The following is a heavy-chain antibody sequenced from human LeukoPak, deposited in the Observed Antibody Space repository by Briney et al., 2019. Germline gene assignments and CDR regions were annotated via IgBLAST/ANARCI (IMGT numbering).Heavy chain of an antibody. J-gene: IGHJ4*02. D-gene: IGHD3-10*01. Sequence: PGGPLRLSCAASGFTFSSYSMNWVRQAPGKGLEWVSSISGTSSYIYYADSVKGRFTISRDNAKNSLYLQMNSLRAEDTAVYYCARDMYYYGSGSYYEYWGQGTLVTVSS. CDR2: ISGTSSYI. CDR1: GFTFSSYS. CDR3: ARDMYYYGSGSYYEY. V-gene: IGHV3-21*01.